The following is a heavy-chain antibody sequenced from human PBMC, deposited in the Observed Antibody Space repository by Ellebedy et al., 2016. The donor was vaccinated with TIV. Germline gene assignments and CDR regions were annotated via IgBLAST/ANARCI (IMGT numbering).Heavy chain of an antibody. D-gene: IGHD2-15*01. V-gene: IGHV3-30*18. CDR1: GFTFSSYG. J-gene: IGHJ4*02. Sequence: PGGSLRLSCAASGFTFSSYGMHWVRQAPGKGLEWVAVISYDGGHKNYADSVKGRFTISRDSSKNTLYLEMNSLTAEDTAVYYCAKGGDGSRYSQADYWGQGTLVTVSS. CDR2: ISYDGGHK. CDR3: AKGGDGSRYSQADY.